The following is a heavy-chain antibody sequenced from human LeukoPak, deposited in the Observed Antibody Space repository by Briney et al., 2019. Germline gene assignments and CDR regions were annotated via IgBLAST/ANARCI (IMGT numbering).Heavy chain of an antibody. CDR2: IYWDDDK. V-gene: IGHV2-5*02. J-gene: IGHJ1*01. Sequence: SGPTLVKPTQTLTLTCTFSGFSLSTNGVGVGWIRQPPGKALEWLALIYWDDDKRYSPSLKSRLTITKDTSKNQVVLKMTNMDPVDTATYYCAHTYDQGYWRMWEYFQHWGQGTLVTVS. CDR3: AHTYDQGYWRMWEYFQH. CDR1: GFSLSTNGVG. D-gene: IGHD1-1*01.